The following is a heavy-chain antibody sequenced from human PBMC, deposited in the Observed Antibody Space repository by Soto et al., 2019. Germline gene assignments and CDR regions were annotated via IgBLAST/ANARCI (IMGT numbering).Heavy chain of an antibody. CDR3: AKEVNCGGGSCSWSEGDDY. V-gene: IGHV3-30*18. CDR2: ISYEGSHT. CDR1: GFIFSSYG. D-gene: IGHD2-15*01. Sequence: QVQLVESGGGVVQPGRSLRLSCAASGFIFSSYGMHWVRQAPGKGLEWVAVISYEGSHTYYADSVKGRFTITRDNSKNTLNLQMNSLTPKDTAVYYCAKEVNCGGGSCSWSEGDDYWGQGTGLTVSS. J-gene: IGHJ4*02.